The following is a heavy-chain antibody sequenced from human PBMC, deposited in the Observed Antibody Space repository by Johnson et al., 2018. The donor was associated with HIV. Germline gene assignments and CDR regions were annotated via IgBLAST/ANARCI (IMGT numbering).Heavy chain of an antibody. CDR3: AKADTMAGDAFDL. CDR2: ISYDGSNK. CDR1: GFTFSSYA. V-gene: IGHV3-30*04. D-gene: IGHD2-2*01. J-gene: IGHJ3*01. Sequence: QMLLVESGGGVVQPGRSLRLSCAASGFTFSSYAMHWVRQAPGKGLEWVAVISYDGSNKYFADSVKGRFTISRDNSKNTLYLQMNSLTAGDTAMYYCAKADTMAGDAFDLWGQGTMVTVSS.